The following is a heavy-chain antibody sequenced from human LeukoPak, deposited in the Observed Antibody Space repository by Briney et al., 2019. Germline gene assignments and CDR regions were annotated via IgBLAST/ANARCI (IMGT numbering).Heavy chain of an antibody. Sequence: GGSLRLSCAASGFTFSSYDIHWVRRATGKGLEWVSAIGTAGDTYYPGSVKGRFTISRENAKNSLYLQMNSLRAGDTAVYYCARGHGVVYYYMDVWGKGTTVTISS. CDR1: GFTFSSYD. CDR2: IGTAGDT. CDR3: ARGHGVVYYYMDV. J-gene: IGHJ6*03. V-gene: IGHV3-13*01. D-gene: IGHD2-15*01.